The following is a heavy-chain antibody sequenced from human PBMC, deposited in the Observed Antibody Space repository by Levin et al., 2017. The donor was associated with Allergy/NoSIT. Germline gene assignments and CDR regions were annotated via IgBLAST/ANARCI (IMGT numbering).Heavy chain of an antibody. CDR2: FDPEDGEI. Sequence: AASVKVSCTVSGYSLSELAIHWVRQAPGKGLEWMGGFDPEDGEIIYAQKFEGRVTMTEGTTIGTAYLELSSLTSEDTAVYYCAAERWSDGKHGPLDYWGQGTLVTVSS. CDR3: AAERWSDGKHGPLDY. J-gene: IGHJ4*02. D-gene: IGHD4-23*01. V-gene: IGHV1-24*01. CDR1: GYSLSELA.